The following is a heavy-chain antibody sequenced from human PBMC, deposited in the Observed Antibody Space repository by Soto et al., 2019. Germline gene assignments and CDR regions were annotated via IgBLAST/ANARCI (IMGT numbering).Heavy chain of an antibody. CDR1: GYSLTELS. D-gene: IGHD1-7*01. Sequence: GASVKVSCKVSGYSLTELSIHWVRQAPEKGLEWMGSFDPEDGQTINKQKFQDRVTVTGDTSSDTGYMELSNLRSEDTAIYYCATSLELPLGVDIWGQGTTVTVS. CDR2: FDPEDGQT. V-gene: IGHV1-24*01. CDR3: ATSLELPLGVDI. J-gene: IGHJ6*02.